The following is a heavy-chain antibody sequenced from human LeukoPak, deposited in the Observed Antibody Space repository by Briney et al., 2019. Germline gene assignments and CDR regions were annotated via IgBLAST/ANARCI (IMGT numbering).Heavy chain of an antibody. J-gene: IGHJ4*02. CDR3: ARERSIAAGDH. CDR1: GGSISSSSYY. D-gene: IGHD6-25*01. V-gene: IGHV4-39*07. CDR2: IYYSGSN. Sequence: SETLSLTCTVSGGSISSSSYYWGWLRQPPGKGREWIGSIYYSGSNYYNPSLKSRLTISVDTSKNQFSLKLSSVTAADTAVYYCARERSIAAGDHWGQGTLVTVSS.